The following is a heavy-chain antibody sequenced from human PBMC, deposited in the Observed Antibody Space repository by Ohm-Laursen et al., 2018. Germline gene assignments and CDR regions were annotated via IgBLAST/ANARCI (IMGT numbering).Heavy chain of an antibody. CDR1: GFTFNSYA. J-gene: IGHJ6*02. CDR2: ISGSGGSK. D-gene: IGHD2-2*01. CDR3: AKGTGYYYYYGMDV. V-gene: IGHV3-23*01. Sequence: GSLRLSCTASGFTFNSYAMSWVRQPPGKGLEWVSAISGSGGSKYYADSVKGRFTISRDNSKNTLYLQMNSLRAEDTAVYYCAKGTGYYYYYGMDVWGQGTTVTVSS.